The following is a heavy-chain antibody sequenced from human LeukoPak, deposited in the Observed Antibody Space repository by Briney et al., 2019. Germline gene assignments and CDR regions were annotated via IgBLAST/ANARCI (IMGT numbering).Heavy chain of an antibody. V-gene: IGHV3-74*01. Sequence: GSLRLSCAASGFTFSNYWMHWVRQAPGKGLVWVSRINSDGSGTTYADSVRGRFTISRNNAKNTLYLQVNSLRAEDTAVYYCARTEGTVAYDSWGQGTLVTVSS. CDR2: INSDGSGT. CDR3: ARTEGTVAYDS. CDR1: GFTFSNYW. J-gene: IGHJ5*01. D-gene: IGHD4-23*01.